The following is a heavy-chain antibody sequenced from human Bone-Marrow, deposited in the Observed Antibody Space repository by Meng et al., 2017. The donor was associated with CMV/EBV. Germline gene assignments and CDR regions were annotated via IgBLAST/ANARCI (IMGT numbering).Heavy chain of an antibody. CDR3: ARVTVAAAFYYYYGMDV. CDR1: GGSFSGYY. J-gene: IGHJ6*02. Sequence: SEPLSLTCAVYGGSFSGYYWSWIRQPPGKGLEWIGEINHSGSTNYNPSLKSRVTISVDTSKNQFSLKLSSVTAADTAVYYCARVTVAAAFYYYYGMDVWGQGTTVTVSS. V-gene: IGHV4-34*01. CDR2: INHSGST. D-gene: IGHD6-13*01.